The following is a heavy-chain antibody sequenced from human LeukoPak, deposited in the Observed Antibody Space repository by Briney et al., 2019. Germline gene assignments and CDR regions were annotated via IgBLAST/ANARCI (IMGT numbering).Heavy chain of an antibody. CDR2: IYPGDSDT. CDR1: GYSFTSYW. Sequence: GXSLQISCKGSGYSFTSYWIGWVRQLPGKGLEWMGIIYPGDSDTRYSPSFQGQVTISADKSISTAYLQWSSLKASDTAMYYCARSRVGGIAAAGTDYYYMDVRGKGTTVTVSS. V-gene: IGHV5-51*01. CDR3: ARSRVGGIAAAGTDYYYMDV. D-gene: IGHD6-13*01. J-gene: IGHJ6*03.